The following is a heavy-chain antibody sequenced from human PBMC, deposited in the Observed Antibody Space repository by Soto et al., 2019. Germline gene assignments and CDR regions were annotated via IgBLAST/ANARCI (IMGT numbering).Heavy chain of an antibody. CDR3: ARDVQLQSFDS. CDR2: INSDGSST. J-gene: IGHJ4*02. Sequence: TGGSLRLSCAASGFTFSNYWMHWVRQAPGKGLVWVSRINSDGSSTSYADSVKGRFTISRDNAKNTLYLQMNGLRAEDTAVYFCARDVQLQSFDSWGQGTLVTVSS. V-gene: IGHV3-74*01. CDR1: GFTFSNYW. D-gene: IGHD5-18*01.